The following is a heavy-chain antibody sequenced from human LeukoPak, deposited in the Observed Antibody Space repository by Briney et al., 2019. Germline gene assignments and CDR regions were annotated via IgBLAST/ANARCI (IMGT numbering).Heavy chain of an antibody. V-gene: IGHV3-66*01. D-gene: IGHD3-10*01. CDR3: ARVQEENYYGSGSYYSSAFDI. Sequence: GGSLRLSCAASEFSVGSNYMTWVRQAPGKGLEWVSLIYSGGSTYYADSVKGRFTISRDNAKNSLYLQMNSLRAEDTAVYYCARVQEENYYGSGSYYSSAFDIWGQGTMVTVSS. CDR1: EFSVGSNY. CDR2: IYSGGST. J-gene: IGHJ3*02.